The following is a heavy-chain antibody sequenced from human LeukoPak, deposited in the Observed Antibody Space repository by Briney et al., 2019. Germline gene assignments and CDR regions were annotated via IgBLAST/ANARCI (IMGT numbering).Heavy chain of an antibody. V-gene: IGHV1-18*01. CDR3: ARGKGQQLVKIYDY. CDR1: GYTFTSYG. D-gene: IGHD6-13*01. Sequence: GASVKVSCKASGYTFTSYGISWVRQAPGQGLEWMGWISAYNGNTNYAQKLQGRVTMTTDTSTSTAYMELRSLRSDDAAVYYCARGKGQQLVKIYDYWGQGTLVTVSS. CDR2: ISAYNGNT. J-gene: IGHJ4*02.